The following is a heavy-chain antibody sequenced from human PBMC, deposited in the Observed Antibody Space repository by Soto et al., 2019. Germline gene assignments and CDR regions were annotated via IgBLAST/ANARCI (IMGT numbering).Heavy chain of an antibody. V-gene: IGHV4-61*01. Sequence: PSGTLSLTCTVSGGSLSSGSYYLSWIPQPPGKGLEWIGYIYYSGSTNYNPSLKSRVTISVDTSKNQFSLKLSSVTAADTAVYYCAAYSSSWRLFWGQAVVYWGQGTLVTVSS. J-gene: IGHJ4*02. CDR3: AAYSSSWRLFWGQAVVY. CDR2: IYYSGST. D-gene: IGHD6-13*01. CDR1: GGSLSSGSYY.